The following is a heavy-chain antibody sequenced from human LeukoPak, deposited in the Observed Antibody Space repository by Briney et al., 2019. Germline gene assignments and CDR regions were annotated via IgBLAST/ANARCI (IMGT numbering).Heavy chain of an antibody. D-gene: IGHD6-19*01. CDR2: IYHSGST. CDR1: GYSISSGYY. Sequence: SETLSLTCTVSGYSISSGYYWGWIRQPPGKGLEWIGSIYHSGSTYYNPSLKSRVTISVDTSKNQFSLKLSSVTAADTAVYYCARQGYSSGWHYYYYMDVWGKGTTVTISS. J-gene: IGHJ6*03. CDR3: ARQGYSSGWHYYYYMDV. V-gene: IGHV4-38-2*02.